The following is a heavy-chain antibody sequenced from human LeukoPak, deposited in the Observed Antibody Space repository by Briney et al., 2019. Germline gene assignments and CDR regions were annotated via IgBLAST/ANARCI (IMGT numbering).Heavy chain of an antibody. Sequence: SETLSLTCAVYGGSFSGYYWSWVRQPPGKGLEWIGEINHSGSTNYNPSLKSRVTISVDTSKNQFSLKLNSVTAADTAVYYCARVQEDYYGSSGYYFDYWGQGTLVTVSS. V-gene: IGHV4-34*01. CDR3: ARVQEDYYGSSGYYFDY. CDR1: GGSFSGYY. CDR2: INHSGST. J-gene: IGHJ4*02. D-gene: IGHD3-22*01.